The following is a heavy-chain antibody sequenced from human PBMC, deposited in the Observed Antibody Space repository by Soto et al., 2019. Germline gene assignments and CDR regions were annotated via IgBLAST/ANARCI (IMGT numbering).Heavy chain of an antibody. CDR2: IHPGGSDT. V-gene: IGHV5-51*01. CDR3: ARRDNWNDRPFDY. J-gene: IGHJ4*02. CDR1: GYFFTSYW. D-gene: IGHD1-1*01. Sequence: PXESLTISCEGSGYFFTSYWIGLVRQMPGKGLEWMGIIHPGGSDTRYSPSFQGQVTISVDMSINTAYLEWSSLKASDTAIYYCARRDNWNDRPFDYWGLGTLVTVSS.